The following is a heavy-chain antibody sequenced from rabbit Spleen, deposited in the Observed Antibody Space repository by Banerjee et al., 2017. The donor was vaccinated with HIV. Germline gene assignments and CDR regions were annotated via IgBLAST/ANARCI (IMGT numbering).Heavy chain of an antibody. J-gene: IGHJ4*01. V-gene: IGHV1S47*01. CDR1: GFSFSEKE. CDR3: VRGASGSGYYSL. D-gene: IGHD1-1*01. Sequence: QEHLEESGGGLVKPEGSLTLTCKASGFSFSEKEVMCWVRQAPGKGLEWIGYIDPIFGRTYYASWVNGRFIISSHNAQNTLYLQLNSLTAADTATYFCVRGASGSGYYSLWGQGTLVPS. CDR2: IDPIFGRT.